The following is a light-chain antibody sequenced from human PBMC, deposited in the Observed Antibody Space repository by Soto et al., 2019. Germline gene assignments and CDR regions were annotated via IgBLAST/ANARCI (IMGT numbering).Light chain of an antibody. CDR1: QTVSSNY. J-gene: IGKJ4*01. Sequence: EIVLTQSPGTVSLSPGETAALSCRASQTVSSNYLAWYQQKPGQAPRLLIYGTTSRATGVPDRFSGGGSGTAFTLTISRLEPEDFAVYNCQQYGSSPQTFGGGTQGEI. CDR3: QQYGSSPQT. CDR2: GTT. V-gene: IGKV3-20*01.